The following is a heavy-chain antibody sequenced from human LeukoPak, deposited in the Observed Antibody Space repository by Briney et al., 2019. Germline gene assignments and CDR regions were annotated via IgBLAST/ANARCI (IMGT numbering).Heavy chain of an antibody. CDR3: ARDRRDNWNDAGSHYMDV. V-gene: IGHV4-59*01. CDR1: GGSISSYY. J-gene: IGHJ6*03. CDR2: IYYSGST. D-gene: IGHD1-1*01. Sequence: IPSETLSLTCTVSGGSISSYYWSWIRQPPGKGLEWIGYIYYSGSTNYNPSLKSRVTISVDTSKNQFSLKLSSVTAADTAVYYCARDRRDNWNDAGSHYMDVWGKGTTVTISS.